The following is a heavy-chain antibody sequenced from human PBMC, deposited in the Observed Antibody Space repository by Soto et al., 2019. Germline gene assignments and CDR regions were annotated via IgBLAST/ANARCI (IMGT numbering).Heavy chain of an antibody. CDR2: INHSGST. V-gene: IGHV4-34*01. CDR3: ARGRRHLGYCSSTSCYHPRSIKGMDV. J-gene: IGHJ6*02. Sequence: SGTLSDTWAGYGGSFSGYYWSWFRHPPGKRLEWIGEINHSGSTNYNPSLKSRVTIPVDTSKNQFSLKLSSVTAADTAVYYCARGRRHLGYCSSTSCYHPRSIKGMDVWGQGPTVPVS. CDR1: GGSFSGYY. D-gene: IGHD2-2*01.